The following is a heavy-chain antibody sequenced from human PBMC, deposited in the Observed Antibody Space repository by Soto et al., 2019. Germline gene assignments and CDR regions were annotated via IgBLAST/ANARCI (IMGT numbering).Heavy chain of an antibody. Sequence: QIQLVQSGPEVKKPGASMKVSCKAYDFSFTSHGISWVRQAPGQGLEWMGWISLYNGNTNYAQQFQGRVTMTPDTSTSTAYMELRSLRSDDTAMYFCAIYHLELFRFDYWGQGTLVTVSS. D-gene: IGHD2-2*01. J-gene: IGHJ4*02. CDR3: AIYHLELFRFDY. CDR2: ISLYNGNT. V-gene: IGHV1-18*04. CDR1: DFSFTSHG.